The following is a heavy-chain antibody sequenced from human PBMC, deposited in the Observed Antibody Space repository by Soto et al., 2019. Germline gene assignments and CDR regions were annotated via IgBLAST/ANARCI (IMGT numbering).Heavy chain of an antibody. CDR3: AKGSIDYSASVDN. Sequence: EVQLLESGGGLVQPGGSLRLSCAAYGFSFSSYAMVWVRQAPGKGLEGVAVISARGGSSDFADCVKGRFTISRDNSKNVLSLEMNSLRAEDTAIYFCAKGSIDYSASVDNWGQGTLVLVSS. CDR1: GFSFSSYA. J-gene: IGHJ4*02. D-gene: IGHD1-26*01. V-gene: IGHV3-23*01. CDR2: ISARGGSS.